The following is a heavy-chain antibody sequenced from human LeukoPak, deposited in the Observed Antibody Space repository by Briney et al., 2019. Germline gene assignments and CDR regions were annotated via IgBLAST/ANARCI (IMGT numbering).Heavy chain of an antibody. CDR3: ARENYDILTGYYEGFDP. Sequence: PGGSLRLSCAASGFTFSSYSMNWVRQAPGKGLEWVSYISSSSSTIYYADSVKGRFTISRDNAKNSLYLQMNSLRAEDTAVYYCARENYDILTGYYEGFDPWGQGTLVTVSS. D-gene: IGHD3-9*01. J-gene: IGHJ5*02. V-gene: IGHV3-48*04. CDR1: GFTFSSYS. CDR2: ISSSSSTI.